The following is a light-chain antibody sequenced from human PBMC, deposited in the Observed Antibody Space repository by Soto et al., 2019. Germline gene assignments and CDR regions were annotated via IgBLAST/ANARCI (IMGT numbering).Light chain of an antibody. CDR2: GAS. J-gene: IGKJ3*01. Sequence: EIVMTQSPATLSVSPGERDTLSCRASQSISSNLAWYQQKNGQTPRLLIYGASTRAAGIPARFSGSGSGTDFPCTISSLQSEDFAVYYCQQYQKWAPCSFGPGNTVDI. V-gene: IGKV3-15*01. CDR1: QSISSN. CDR3: QQYQKWAPCS.